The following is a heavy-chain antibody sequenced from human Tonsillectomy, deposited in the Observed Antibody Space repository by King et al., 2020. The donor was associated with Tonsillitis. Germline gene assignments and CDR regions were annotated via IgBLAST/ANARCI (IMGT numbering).Heavy chain of an antibody. CDR3: ARGYGSGTYVY. Sequence: VQLVESGAEVKKPGSSVKVSCRASGGIFSSSAISWVRQAPGQGLEWMGGITPILRTANLAQKFQGRVTISADESTSTAYMELSSLKSQDTAVYYCARGYGSGTYVYWGQGTLVTGSS. V-gene: IGHV1-69*01. CDR2: ITPILRTA. D-gene: IGHD3-10*01. J-gene: IGHJ4*02. CDR1: GGIFSSSA.